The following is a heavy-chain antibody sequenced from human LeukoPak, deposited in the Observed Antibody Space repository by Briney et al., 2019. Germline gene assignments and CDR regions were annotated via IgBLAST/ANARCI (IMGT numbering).Heavy chain of an antibody. V-gene: IGHV3-7*01. CDR1: GFTFSSYW. CDR2: IKQDGSVK. Sequence: GGSLRLSCAASGFTFSSYWMSWVRQAPGKGLEWVANIKQDGSVKYYVDSVKGRFTISKDNAKNSLYLQMNSLRAEDTAVYYCARDLSRSFSMIRGLIQHREFDFWGRGTLVTVSS. CDR3: ARDLSRSFSMIRGLIQHREFDF. D-gene: IGHD3-10*01. J-gene: IGHJ4*02.